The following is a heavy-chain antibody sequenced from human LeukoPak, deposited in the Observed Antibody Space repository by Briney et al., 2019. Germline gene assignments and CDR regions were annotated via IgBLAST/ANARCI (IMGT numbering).Heavy chain of an antibody. J-gene: IGHJ6*04. Sequence: PGGSLRLSCAASGFTFSSYSMNWVRQAPGKGLEWVSSISSSSSYIYYADSVKSRFTISRDNAKNSLYLQVNSLRAEDTAVYYCARSIAAAGTMDVWGKGTTVTVSS. D-gene: IGHD6-13*01. CDR3: ARSIAAAGTMDV. CDR1: GFTFSSYS. V-gene: IGHV3-21*01. CDR2: ISSSSSYI.